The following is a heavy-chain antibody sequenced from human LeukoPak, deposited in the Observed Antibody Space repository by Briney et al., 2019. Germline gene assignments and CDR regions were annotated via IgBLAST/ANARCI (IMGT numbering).Heavy chain of an antibody. J-gene: IGHJ4*02. CDR1: GGSISSGGYY. D-gene: IGHD6-6*01. Sequence: SQTLSLTCTVSGGSISSGGYYWSWIRQPPGKGLEWIGYIYHSGSTYYNPSLKSRVTISVDRSKNQFSLKLSSVTAADTAVYYCARSEYSSSSGYWGQGTLVTVSS. CDR3: ARSEYSSSSGY. V-gene: IGHV4-30-2*01. CDR2: IYHSGST.